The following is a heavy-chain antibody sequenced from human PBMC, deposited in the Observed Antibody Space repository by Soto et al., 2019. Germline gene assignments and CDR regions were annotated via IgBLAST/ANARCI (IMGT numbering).Heavy chain of an antibody. V-gene: IGHV3-15*07. CDR1: GFTFSSAW. CDR3: TADYSGGTYPIDY. Sequence: EVQLVESGGGLVKPGESLRLSCVVSGFTFSSAWLHWVRQAPGKGLEWVGRIKSKTSGETTDYAAPVTGRFTISREDSKSKVFLQMNSLKSEDTAVDYCTADYSGGTYPIDYWGQGSLVTVSS. J-gene: IGHJ4*02. D-gene: IGHD1-26*01. CDR2: IKSKTSGETT.